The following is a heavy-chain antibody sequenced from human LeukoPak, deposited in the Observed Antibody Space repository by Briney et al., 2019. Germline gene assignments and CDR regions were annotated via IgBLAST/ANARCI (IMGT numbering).Heavy chain of an antibody. V-gene: IGHV4-31*03. CDR2: IYYSGST. CDR3: ARTAASYCTNGVCLTEQDY. Sequence: SQTLSLTCTVSGGSISSGGYYWSWIRQHPGKGLEWIGYIYYSGSTYYNPSLKSRVTISVDTSKNQFSLKLSSVTAADTAVYYCARTAASYCTNGVCLTEQDYWGQGTLVTVSS. CDR1: GGSISSGGYY. D-gene: IGHD2-8*01. J-gene: IGHJ4*02.